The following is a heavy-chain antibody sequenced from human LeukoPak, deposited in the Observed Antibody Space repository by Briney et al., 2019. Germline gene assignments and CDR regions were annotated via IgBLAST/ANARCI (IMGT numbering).Heavy chain of an antibody. CDR3: ARAKYCSSTSCSRSFDY. V-gene: IGHV4-4*02. J-gene: IGHJ4*02. D-gene: IGHD2-2*01. CDR2: IYHSGTT. CDR1: GGSISSNNW. Sequence: PSGTLSLTCAVSGGSISSNNWWSWVRQPPGKGLEWIGEIYHSGTTNYNPSLGSRVTISVDRSKNQFSLKLSSVTAADTAVYYCARAKYCSSTSCSRSFDYWGQGTLVTVSS.